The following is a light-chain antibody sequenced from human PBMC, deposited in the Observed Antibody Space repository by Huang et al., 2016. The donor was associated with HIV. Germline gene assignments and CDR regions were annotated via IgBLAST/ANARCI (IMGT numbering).Light chain of an antibody. Sequence: DIVMTQSPDSLAVSLGERATINCKSSQTVLTRANNKNYLAWYQQTPGRPPKLLIYWASAREFGVPDRFSGSGSGTDFTLTISSLQAEDVAVYYCQQYYTTPYTFGQGTRLEIK. CDR1: QTVLTRANNKNY. V-gene: IGKV4-1*01. CDR2: WAS. CDR3: QQYYTTPYT. J-gene: IGKJ2*01.